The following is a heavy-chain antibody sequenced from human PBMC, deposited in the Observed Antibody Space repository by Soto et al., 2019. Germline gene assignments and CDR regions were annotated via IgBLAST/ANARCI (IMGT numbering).Heavy chain of an antibody. J-gene: IGHJ4*02. Sequence: QVQLVQSGAEVKKPGASVKVSCKASGYTFSDYYMHWVRQAPGQGLEWMGWINSKSGGTGYAEKFQGRVTMSRDTSISTAYMELRRLRSDDTAMYYCAREAYCTSTTCSAFDYWGQETLVTVSS. D-gene: IGHD2-2*01. CDR1: GYTFSDYY. CDR3: AREAYCTSTTCSAFDY. V-gene: IGHV1-2*02. CDR2: INSKSGGT.